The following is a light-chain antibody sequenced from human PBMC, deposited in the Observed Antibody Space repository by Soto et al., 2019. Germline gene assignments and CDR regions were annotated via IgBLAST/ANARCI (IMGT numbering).Light chain of an antibody. CDR2: EVS. Sequence: QSALTQPPSASGSPGQSVTISCTGTSSDVGGYNYVSWYQQHPGKAPKLMIYEVSKRPSGVPDRFSGSKSDNTASLTVSGLQAEDEADYYCNSYAGSFAVFGGGTKLTVL. CDR3: NSYAGSFAV. CDR1: SSDVGGYNY. V-gene: IGLV2-8*01. J-gene: IGLJ2*01.